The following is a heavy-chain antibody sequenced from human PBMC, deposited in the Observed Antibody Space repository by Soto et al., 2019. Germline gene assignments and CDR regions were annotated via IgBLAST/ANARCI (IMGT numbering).Heavy chain of an antibody. CDR1: GYTFTSYG. Sequence: ASVKVSCKASGYTFTSYGISWVRQAPGQGLEWMGWISAYNGNTNYAQKLQGRVTMTTDTSTSTAYMELRSLRSDDTAVYYCARDTRYAPSGDFDYWGQGTLVTVSS. V-gene: IGHV1-18*01. D-gene: IGHD2-2*01. CDR2: ISAYNGNT. J-gene: IGHJ4*02. CDR3: ARDTRYAPSGDFDY.